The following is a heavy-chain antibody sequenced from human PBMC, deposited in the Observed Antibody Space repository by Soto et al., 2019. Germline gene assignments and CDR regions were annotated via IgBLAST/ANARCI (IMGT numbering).Heavy chain of an antibody. CDR2: INPYSGGA. CDR1: GYTFTGYF. D-gene: IGHD3-10*01. J-gene: IGHJ5*02. Sequence: ASVKVSRKASGYTFTGYFMHWVRQAPGQGLAWMGWINPYSGGADYAQSFQGRVTMTRDTSISTVYMELSRLRFDDTAVYYCARVIRGAYYNSPLDTWGQGTVVTVSS. V-gene: IGHV1-2*02. CDR3: ARVIRGAYYNSPLDT.